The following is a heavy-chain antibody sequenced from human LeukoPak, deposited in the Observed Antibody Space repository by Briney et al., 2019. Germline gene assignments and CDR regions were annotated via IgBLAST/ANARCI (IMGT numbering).Heavy chain of an antibody. Sequence: ASVKVSCKASGYTFTEQYMHWVRQAPGQGLEWMGWINPHSGGTNYAQKFQGRVAMTSDTSIGAAYMDLSRLRSDDTAVYYCARQGGSARYFDYWGQGTLVTVSS. CDR3: ARQGGSARYFDY. J-gene: IGHJ4*02. CDR2: INPHSGGT. D-gene: IGHD3-16*02. V-gene: IGHV1-2*02. CDR1: GYTFTEQY.